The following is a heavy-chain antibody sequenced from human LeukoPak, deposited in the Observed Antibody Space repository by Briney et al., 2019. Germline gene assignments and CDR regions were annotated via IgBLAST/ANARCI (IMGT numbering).Heavy chain of an antibody. CDR1: GFTFSSYG. J-gene: IGHJ5*02. CDR3: AKDSEGNMVRGADNWFDP. Sequence: PGGSLRLSCAASGFTFSSYGMPWVRQAPGKGLEWVSAISGSGGSTYYADSVKGRFTISRDNSKNTLYLQMNSLRAEDTAVYYCAKDSEGNMVRGADNWFDPWGQGTLVTVSS. V-gene: IGHV3-23*01. D-gene: IGHD3-10*01. CDR2: ISGSGGST.